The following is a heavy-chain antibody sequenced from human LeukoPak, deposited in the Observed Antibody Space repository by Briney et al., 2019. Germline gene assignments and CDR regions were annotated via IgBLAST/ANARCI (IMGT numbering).Heavy chain of an antibody. CDR2: ISYDGSNK. CDR3: AKDPDSSSWYFYFQH. V-gene: IGHV3-30*18. D-gene: IGHD6-13*01. J-gene: IGHJ1*01. CDR1: GLTFSSYG. Sequence: PGRSLRLSCAASGLTFSSYGMHWVRQAPGKGLEWVAVISYDGSNKYYADSVKGRFTISRDNSKNTLYLQMNSLRAEDTAVYYCAKDPDSSSWYFYFQHWGQGTLVTVSS.